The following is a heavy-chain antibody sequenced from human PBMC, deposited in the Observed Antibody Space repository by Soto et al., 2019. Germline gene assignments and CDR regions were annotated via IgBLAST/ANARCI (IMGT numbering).Heavy chain of an antibody. J-gene: IGHJ4*01. Sequence: SETLSLTCTVSGGSVSSDYWSWIRQTPGKGLEWIGFIFYRATINYNPSLQSRVTISVDTSKNHFSLRLRSVTAADTAIYYCARANGAYGISDYWGKETIVSASS. CDR1: GGSVSSDY. V-gene: IGHV4-59*02. CDR2: IFYRATI. D-gene: IGHD2-8*01. CDR3: ARANGAYGISDY.